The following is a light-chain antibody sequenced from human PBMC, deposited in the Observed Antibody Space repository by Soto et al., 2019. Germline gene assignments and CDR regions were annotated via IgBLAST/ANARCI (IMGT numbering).Light chain of an antibody. Sequence: EIVMTQSPATLSVSPGERATLSCRASQSVSSNLAWYQQKPGQAPRILIYGASTRATGIPARFSGSGSGTEFTLTNSSLQYGDFAVYYWRHDKTFGQGTKVEIK. J-gene: IGKJ1*01. CDR1: QSVSSN. V-gene: IGKV3-15*01. CDR3: RHDKT. CDR2: GAS.